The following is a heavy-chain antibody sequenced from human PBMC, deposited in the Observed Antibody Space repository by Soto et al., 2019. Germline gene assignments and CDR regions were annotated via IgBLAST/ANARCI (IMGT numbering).Heavy chain of an antibody. D-gene: IGHD2-21*01. Sequence: GGSLRLSCAASGFTFSSYAMSWVRQAPGKGLEWVSAISGSGGSTYYADSVKGRFTISRDNSKNTLYLQMNSLRAEDTAVYYCAKDPLVGVIAIEVYFDYWGQGTLVTVSS. CDR2: ISGSGGST. CDR3: AKDPLVGVIAIEVYFDY. V-gene: IGHV3-23*01. J-gene: IGHJ4*02. CDR1: GFTFSSYA.